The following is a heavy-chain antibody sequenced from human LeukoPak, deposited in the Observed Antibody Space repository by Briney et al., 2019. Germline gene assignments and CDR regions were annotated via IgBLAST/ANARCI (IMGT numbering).Heavy chain of an antibody. CDR2: IRDSGEA. V-gene: IGHV3-66*03. CDR1: GFTFSSYE. Sequence: PGGSLRLSCAASGFTFSSYEMSWVRQAPGKGLEWVGLIRDSGEAFYADFARGRFAISRDESENTLYLQMNSLRVEDTAVYFCARDRAANQDWVEFDPWGQGTPVIVSS. D-gene: IGHD3/OR15-3a*01. J-gene: IGHJ5*02. CDR3: ARDRAANQDWVEFDP.